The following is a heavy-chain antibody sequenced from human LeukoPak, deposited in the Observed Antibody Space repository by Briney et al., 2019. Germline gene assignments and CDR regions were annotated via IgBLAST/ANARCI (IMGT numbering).Heavy chain of an antibody. CDR1: GGSISSYY. V-gene: IGHV4-59*01. D-gene: IGHD2-2*01. J-gene: IGHJ4*02. CDR2: IYYSGST. CDR3: ARIHCSSTGCYVRYFDY. Sequence: SETLSLTCTVSGGSISSYYWSWIRQPPGKGLEWIGYIYYSGSTNYNPSLKSRVTISVDTSKNQFSLKLSSVTAADTAVYYCARIHCSSTGCYVRYFDYWGQGTLVTVSS.